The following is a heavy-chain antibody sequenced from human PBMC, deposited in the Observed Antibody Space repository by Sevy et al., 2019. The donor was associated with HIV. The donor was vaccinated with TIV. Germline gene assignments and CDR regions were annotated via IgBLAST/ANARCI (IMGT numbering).Heavy chain of an antibody. CDR1: GFTFGDYA. D-gene: IGHD1-26*01. V-gene: IGHV3-49*04. CDR3: TRVEGAADWGMDV. CDR2: IRGKRNCGTT. J-gene: IGHJ6*02. Sequence: GGSLRLSCSPSGFTFGDYAVSWVRQAPGKGLEWIAFIRGKRNCGTTKYAASVKGRFTISRDDSKSIARLQMNSLKTEDTAVYYCTRVEGAADWGMDVWGQGTTVTVSS.